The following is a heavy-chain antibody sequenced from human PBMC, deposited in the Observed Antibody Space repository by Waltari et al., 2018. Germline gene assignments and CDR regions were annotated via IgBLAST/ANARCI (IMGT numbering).Heavy chain of an antibody. CDR1: GGSFSGYY. J-gene: IGHJ6*03. Sequence: QVQLQQWGAGLLKPSETLSLTCAVYGGSFSGYYWSWVRQPPGKGLEWMGEINHSGSTNYNPSLKSRITISVDTSKNQLSLKLSSVTAADTAVYYCARGGIEAYYDILTGLPGYFYMDVWGKGTTVTVSS. V-gene: IGHV4-34*01. D-gene: IGHD3-9*01. CDR3: ARGGIEAYYDILTGLPGYFYMDV. CDR2: INHSGST.